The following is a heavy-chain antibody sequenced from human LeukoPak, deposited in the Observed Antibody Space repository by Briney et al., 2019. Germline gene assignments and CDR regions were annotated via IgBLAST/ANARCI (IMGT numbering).Heavy chain of an antibody. CDR1: GGSISSNSYC. J-gene: IGHJ4*02. Sequence: PSETLSLTCTVSGGSISSNSYCWGWIRQPPGKGLEWIGSIYYSGSTYYNPSLKNRLTISVDTSKNQFSLKLSSVTAADTAVYYCARTRYYYGSRSYGAPYYFDYWGQGTLVTVSS. D-gene: IGHD3-10*01. V-gene: IGHV4-39*01. CDR3: ARTRYYYGSRSYGAPYYFDY. CDR2: IYYSGST.